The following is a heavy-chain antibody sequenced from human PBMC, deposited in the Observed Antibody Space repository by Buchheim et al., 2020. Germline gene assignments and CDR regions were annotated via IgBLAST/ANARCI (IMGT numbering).Heavy chain of an antibody. V-gene: IGHV4-61*01. CDR2: IYYSGRT. CDR3: ARNYANYYYYYMDV. J-gene: IGHJ6*03. Sequence: QVQLQESGPGLVKPLETLSLTCTVSGGSVSSGSHYWSWIRQPPGKGLEWIGFIYYSGRTDYNPSLKSRVTISVDTSKNQFSLKLSSVTAADTAVYYCARNYANYYYYYMDVWGKETT. CDR1: GGSVSSGSHY. D-gene: IGHD1-7*01.